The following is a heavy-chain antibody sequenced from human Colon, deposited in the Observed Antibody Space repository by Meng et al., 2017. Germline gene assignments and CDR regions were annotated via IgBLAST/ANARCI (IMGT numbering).Heavy chain of an antibody. CDR3: ARDHGASNWFYF. Sequence: DSGPGLANPSEPLSLNWTVFEAAIRSSTYYWGWIRQPPGKGLEWIGTISYTGTTYYNPSLKSRVTMSVDTSKNQFSLKLSSVTAADTAVYYCARDHGASNWFYFWGQGTLVTVSS. V-gene: IGHV4-39*07. J-gene: IGHJ5*01. CDR2: ISYTGTT. CDR1: EAAIRSSTYY. D-gene: IGHD4-17*01.